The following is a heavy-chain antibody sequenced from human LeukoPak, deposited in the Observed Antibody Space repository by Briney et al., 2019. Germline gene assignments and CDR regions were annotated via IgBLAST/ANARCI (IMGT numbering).Heavy chain of an antibody. CDR3: ARGSAAVRPYYFDY. D-gene: IGHD6-13*01. CDR2: VSDNGGAT. J-gene: IGHJ4*02. Sequence: GGSLRLSCTASGFTFRSYVMSWVRQAPGKGLEWVSAVSDNGGATWYADSVQGRFTVSRDNSQNTFYLQMNSLRAEDTAVYFCARGSAAVRPYYFDYWGQGIPVTVSS. V-gene: IGHV3-23*01. CDR1: GFTFRSYV.